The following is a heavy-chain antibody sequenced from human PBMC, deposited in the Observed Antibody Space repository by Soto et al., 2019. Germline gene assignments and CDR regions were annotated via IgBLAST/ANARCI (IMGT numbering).Heavy chain of an antibody. CDR3: ARGEYYGSGNYFDY. CDR1: GHSISSGYY. Sequence: SETLSLTCAVSGHSISSGYYWGWIRQPPGKGLEWIGSFYHSGSTYYNPSLKSRVTISVDTSKNQFSLKLSSVTAADTAVYYCARGEYYGSGNYFDYWGQGTLVTVS. J-gene: IGHJ4*02. CDR2: FYHSGST. V-gene: IGHV4-38-2*01. D-gene: IGHD3-10*01.